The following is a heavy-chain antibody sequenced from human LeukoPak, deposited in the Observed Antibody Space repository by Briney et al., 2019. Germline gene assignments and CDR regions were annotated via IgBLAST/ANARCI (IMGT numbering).Heavy chain of an antibody. V-gene: IGHV1-18*01. J-gene: IGHJ4*02. CDR1: GYTFTSYG. Sequence: ASVKVSCKASGYTFTSYGISWVRQAPGQGLEWMGWISAYNGNTNYAQKLQGRVTMTTDTSTSTAYMELRSLRSDDAAVYYCARVITIFGVVITPDYFDYWGQGTLVTVSS. D-gene: IGHD3-3*01. CDR3: ARVITIFGVVITPDYFDY. CDR2: ISAYNGNT.